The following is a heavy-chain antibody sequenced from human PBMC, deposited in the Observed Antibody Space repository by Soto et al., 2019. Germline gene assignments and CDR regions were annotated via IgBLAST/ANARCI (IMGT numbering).Heavy chain of an antibody. D-gene: IGHD6-13*01. CDR3: AHRVPRSVSWYSRDS. CDR2: IYWDDDK. V-gene: IGHV2-5*02. Sequence: QITLKESGPTLMKPTQTLTLTCTFSGFSLRSSGVGVSWIRQPPGKALEWLGFIYWDDDKRYSPSLKSRLTTTTATSKNQVVLTKTNMDPVDTATYYCAHRVPRSVSWYSRDSWGQETLVTVSS. J-gene: IGHJ4*02. CDR1: GFSLRSSGVG.